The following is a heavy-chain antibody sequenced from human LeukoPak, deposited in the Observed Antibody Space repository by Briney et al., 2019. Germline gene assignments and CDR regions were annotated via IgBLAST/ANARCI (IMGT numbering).Heavy chain of an antibody. CDR2: IKEDGSEK. J-gene: IGHJ3*02. CDR1: RFTFSNYW. CDR3: AAISYLVFDI. Sequence: GGSLRLSCGACRFTFSNYWMSWVRQAPGKGLEWVANIKEDGSEKDYVDSVKGRFTISRDNAKNSLYLQMNSLRAEDTAVYYCAAISYLVFDIWGQGTVVTVSS. D-gene: IGHD2/OR15-2a*01. V-gene: IGHV3-7*03.